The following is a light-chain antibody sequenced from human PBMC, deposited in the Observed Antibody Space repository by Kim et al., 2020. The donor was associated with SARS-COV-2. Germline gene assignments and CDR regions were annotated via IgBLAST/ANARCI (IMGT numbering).Light chain of an antibody. Sequence: DIQMTQSPSSLSASVGDRVRITCRSSQGISNFLAWYQQKPGKVPKLLIYAASVLQSGVPSRFSGSGSGTDFTLTINSLQPEDVATYYCQRYKSAPWTFGQGTKVDIK. V-gene: IGKV1-27*01. CDR1: QGISNF. J-gene: IGKJ1*01. CDR3: QRYKSAPWT. CDR2: AAS.